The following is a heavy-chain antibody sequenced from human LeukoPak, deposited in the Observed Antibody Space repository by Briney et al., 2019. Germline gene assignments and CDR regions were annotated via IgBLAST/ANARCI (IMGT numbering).Heavy chain of an antibody. D-gene: IGHD1-7*01. V-gene: IGHV1-8*01. CDR2: MNPNSGNT. CDR1: GYTFTSYD. Sequence: ASVKVSCKASGYTFTSYDINWVRQATGQGLEWMGWMNPNSGNTNYAQKLQGRVTMTTDTSTSTAYMELRSLRSDDTAVYYCARGLTGTYVLTGFDYWGQGTLVTVSS. CDR3: ARGLTGTYVLTGFDY. J-gene: IGHJ4*02.